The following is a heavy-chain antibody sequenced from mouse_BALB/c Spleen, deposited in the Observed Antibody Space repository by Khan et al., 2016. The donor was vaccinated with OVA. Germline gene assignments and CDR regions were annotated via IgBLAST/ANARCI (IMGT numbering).Heavy chain of an antibody. J-gene: IGHJ3*01. CDR3: ARGAFGY. V-gene: IGHV1S135*01. CDR2: IDPFNGGT. CDR1: GYSFTSYY. Sequence: VQLKQSGPELMKPGASVNISCKASGYSFTSYYIHWVKLSHEKSLEWIGYIDPFNGGTDYNQKFKGKATLTVDKSSSTAYMHLSSLTSEDSAVYYCARGAFGYWGQGTLVTVSA.